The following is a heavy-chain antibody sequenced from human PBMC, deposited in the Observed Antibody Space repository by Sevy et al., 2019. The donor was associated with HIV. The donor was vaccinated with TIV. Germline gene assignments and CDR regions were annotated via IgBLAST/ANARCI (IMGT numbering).Heavy chain of an antibody. Sequence: GGSLRLSCAASGFSFSQYSMNWVRQAPGKGLEWLSYINGTSGTIYYAASVKGLFTIYRDNAKNSVYLQMNSLRDEDRAVYYCARVVLYYDANYCDYWGQGALVTVSS. CDR2: INGTSGTI. V-gene: IGHV3-48*02. CDR1: GFSFSQYS. J-gene: IGHJ4*02. CDR3: ARVVLYYDANYCDY. D-gene: IGHD3-22*01.